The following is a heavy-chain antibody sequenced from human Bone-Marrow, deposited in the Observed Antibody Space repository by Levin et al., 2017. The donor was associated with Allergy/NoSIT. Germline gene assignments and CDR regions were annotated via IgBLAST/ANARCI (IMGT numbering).Heavy chain of an antibody. CDR1: GFTLKTYS. J-gene: IGHJ3*02. D-gene: IGHD5-18*01. Sequence: TGGSPRLSCAASGFTLKTYSMNWVRQAPGKGLEWVSSISSRSSHIYYVDSVEGRFTISRDNAKSSLFLQMNSLRAEDTAVYYCARAKQGYIYDPFDMWGQGTLVTVSS. CDR3: ARAKQGYIYDPFDM. CDR2: ISSRSSHI. V-gene: IGHV3-21*01.